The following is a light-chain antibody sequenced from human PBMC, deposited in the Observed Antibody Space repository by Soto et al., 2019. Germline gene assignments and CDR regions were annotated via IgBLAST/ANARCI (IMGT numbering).Light chain of an antibody. Sequence: EIVLTQSPATLSLSPGERATLSCRASQSVSSSYLAWYQQKPGQAPRLLIYGASARATGVPARFSGSGSGTQFTLTISSLQSEDFAVYYCQQYKNWRQTFGQGNKVDIK. CDR1: QSVSSSY. CDR3: QQYKNWRQT. J-gene: IGKJ1*01. CDR2: GAS. V-gene: IGKV3-15*01.